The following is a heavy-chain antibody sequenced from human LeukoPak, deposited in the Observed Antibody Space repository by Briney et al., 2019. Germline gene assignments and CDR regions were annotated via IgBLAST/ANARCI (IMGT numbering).Heavy chain of an antibody. Sequence: GGSLRLSCAASGFTVSSNYMSWVRQAPGKGLEWVSVIYSGGGTYYADSVKGRFTISRDNSKNTLYLQMNSLRAEDTAVYYCAREVSGGYSDYWGQGTLVTVSS. CDR1: GFTVSSNY. D-gene: IGHD5-24*01. CDR2: IYSGGGT. J-gene: IGHJ4*02. V-gene: IGHV3-66*02. CDR3: AREVSGGYSDY.